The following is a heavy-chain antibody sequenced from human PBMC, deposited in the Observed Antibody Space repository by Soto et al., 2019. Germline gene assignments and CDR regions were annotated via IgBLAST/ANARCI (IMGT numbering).Heavy chain of an antibody. D-gene: IGHD3-22*01. Sequence: SETLSLSYTVSGCSISSSNYYWGWIRQHPGKGLEWIGSIYYSGSTYYNPSLKSRVTISVDTSKNQFSLKLSSVTAADTAVYYCARRLYYDSSGFEGGGMDVWGQGTTVT. J-gene: IGHJ6*01. V-gene: IGHV4-39*01. CDR1: GCSISSSNYY. CDR3: ARRLYYDSSGFEGGGMDV. CDR2: IYYSGST.